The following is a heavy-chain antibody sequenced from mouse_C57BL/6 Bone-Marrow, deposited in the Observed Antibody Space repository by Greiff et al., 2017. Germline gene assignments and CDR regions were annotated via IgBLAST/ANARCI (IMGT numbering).Heavy chain of an antibody. D-gene: IGHD2-4*01. Sequence: EVQLVESGGGLVQPGGSLKLSCAASGFTFSDYGMAWVRQAPRKGPEWVAFISNLAYSIYYADTVTGRFTISRENAKNTLYLEMSSLRSQDTAMYYCAKIYYDYDGLGDYAMDYWGQGTSVTVSS. CDR3: AKIYYDYDGLGDYAMDY. CDR2: ISNLAYSI. J-gene: IGHJ4*01. CDR1: GFTFSDYG. V-gene: IGHV5-15*01.